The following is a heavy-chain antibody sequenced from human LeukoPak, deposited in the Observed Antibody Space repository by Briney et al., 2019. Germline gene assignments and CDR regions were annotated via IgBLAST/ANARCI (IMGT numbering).Heavy chain of an antibody. D-gene: IGHD6-19*01. Sequence: PGGSLRLSCAASGFTFSSYGMRWVRQAPGKGLEWVAVISYDGSNKYYADSVKGRFTISRDNSKNTLYLQMNILRAEDTAVYYCAKDRRSSGWYLDYWGQGTLVTVSS. CDR2: ISYDGSNK. CDR1: GFTFSSYG. J-gene: IGHJ4*02. V-gene: IGHV3-30*18. CDR3: AKDRRSSGWYLDY.